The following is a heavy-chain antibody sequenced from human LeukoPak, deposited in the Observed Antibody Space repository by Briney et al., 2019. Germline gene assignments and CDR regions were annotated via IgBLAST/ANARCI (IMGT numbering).Heavy chain of an antibody. D-gene: IGHD3-22*01. CDR1: GGSFSGYY. CDR2: INHSGST. Sequence: KASETLSLTCAVYGGSFSGYYWSWIRQPPGKGLEWIGEINHSGSTNYNPSLKSRVTISVDTSKNQFSLKLSSVTAADTAVYYCARDRYYYDSSAYYSDFWGQGTLVTVSS. J-gene: IGHJ4*02. CDR3: ARDRYYYDSSAYYSDF. V-gene: IGHV4-34*01.